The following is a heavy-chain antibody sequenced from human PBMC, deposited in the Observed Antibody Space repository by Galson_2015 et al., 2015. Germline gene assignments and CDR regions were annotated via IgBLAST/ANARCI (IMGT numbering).Heavy chain of an antibody. J-gene: IGHJ5*02. D-gene: IGHD4-11*01. Sequence: SLRLSCAGSGFTFGNYAMHWVRQAPGKGLEWVATLSYEGSNKYYADSVKGRFAITRDNSKDTLYLQMSTLRAEDTAVYYCARDRSYSNSAGWFDPWGQGTLVTVSS. V-gene: IGHV3-30*09. CDR1: GFTFGNYA. CDR2: LSYEGSNK. CDR3: ARDRSYSNSAGWFDP.